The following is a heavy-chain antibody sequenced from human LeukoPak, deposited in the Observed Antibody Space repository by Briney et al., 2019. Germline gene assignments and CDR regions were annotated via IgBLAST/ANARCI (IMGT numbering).Heavy chain of an antibody. J-gene: IGHJ6*03. D-gene: IGHD4-17*01. V-gene: IGHV4-4*07. CDR2: IYTSEST. CDR3: ARDTATGYYYYYMDV. Sequence: PSETLSLTCTVSGGSISSYYWSWIRQPAGKGLEWIGRIYTSESTNYNPSLKSRVTMSVDTSKNQFSLKLSSVTAADPAVYYCARDTATGYYYYYMDVWGKGTTVTVSS. CDR1: GGSISSYY.